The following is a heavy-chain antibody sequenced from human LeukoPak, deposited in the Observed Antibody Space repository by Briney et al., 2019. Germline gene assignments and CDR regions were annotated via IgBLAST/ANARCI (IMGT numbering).Heavy chain of an antibody. Sequence: ASVKVSCKASGYTFTSYGISWVRQAPGQGLEWMGWISAYNGNTNYAQKLQGRVTMTTDTSTSTAYMELRSLRSDDTAVYYCARDGRYCSSTSCRRYNWFDHWGQGTLVTVSS. CDR2: ISAYNGNT. J-gene: IGHJ5*02. CDR3: ARDGRYCSSTSCRRYNWFDH. CDR1: GYTFTSYG. V-gene: IGHV1-18*01. D-gene: IGHD2-2*01.